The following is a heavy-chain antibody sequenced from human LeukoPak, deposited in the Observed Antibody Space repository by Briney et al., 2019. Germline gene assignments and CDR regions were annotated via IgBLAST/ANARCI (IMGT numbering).Heavy chain of an antibody. CDR3: ARQSSGYYLIDY. V-gene: IGHV4-39*01. CDR2: IYYSGST. Sequence: SETLSLTCTVSGGSISSSSYYWGWIRQPPGKGLEWIGSIYYSGSTYYNPSLKSRVTISVDTSKNQFSLKLSSVTAADTAVYYCARQSSGYYLIDYWGQGTLVTVSS. J-gene: IGHJ4*02. D-gene: IGHD3-22*01. CDR1: GGSISSSSYY.